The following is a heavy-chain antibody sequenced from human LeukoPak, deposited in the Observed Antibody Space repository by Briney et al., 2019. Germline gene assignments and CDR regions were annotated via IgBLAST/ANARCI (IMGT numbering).Heavy chain of an antibody. V-gene: IGHV3-9*01. D-gene: IGHD3-16*02. J-gene: IGHJ6*03. CDR3: AKDHRGYYYYLDV. CDR2: INWKSDNI. Sequence: QSGRSLRLSCAASGFSFDDYAMHWVRQAPGKGLEWVSGINWKSDNIGYADSVKGRFAISRDNAKNSLYLQMNSLRAEDTALYYCAKDHRGYYYYLDVWGKGTTVTVSS. CDR1: GFSFDDYA.